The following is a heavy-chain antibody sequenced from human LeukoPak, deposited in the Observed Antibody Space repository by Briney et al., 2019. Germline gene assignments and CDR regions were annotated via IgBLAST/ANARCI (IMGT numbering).Heavy chain of an antibody. D-gene: IGHD6-13*01. CDR3: ARELAIAAAPHY. Sequence: GGSLRLSCAASGFTFSSYAMSWVRQAPGKGLEWVSAISGSGGSTYYADSVKGRFTISRDNAKNSLYLQMNSPRAEDTAVYYCARELAIAAAPHYWGQGTLVTVSS. V-gene: IGHV3-23*01. CDR1: GFTFSSYA. J-gene: IGHJ4*02. CDR2: ISGSGGST.